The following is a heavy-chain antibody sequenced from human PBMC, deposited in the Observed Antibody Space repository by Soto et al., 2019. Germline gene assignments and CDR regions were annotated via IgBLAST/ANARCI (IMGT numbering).Heavy chain of an antibody. Sequence: ASVKVSCKASGYTFTGYYMHWVRQAPGQGLEWMGWINPNSGGTNYAQKFQGRVTMTRDTSISTAYMELSRLRSDDTDVYYCARVGVGVTVIVGADYYYNGLDVWGQGTTVTVSS. V-gene: IGHV1-2*02. CDR2: INPNSGGT. CDR1: GYTFTGYY. CDR3: ARVGVGVTVIVGADYYYNGLDV. J-gene: IGHJ6*02. D-gene: IGHD3-22*01.